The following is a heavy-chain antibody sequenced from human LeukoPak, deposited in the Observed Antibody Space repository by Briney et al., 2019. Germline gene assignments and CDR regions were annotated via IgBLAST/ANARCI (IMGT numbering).Heavy chain of an antibody. CDR1: GGSISSYY. CDR3: ARGFEVGSCDY. CDR2: IYYSGST. J-gene: IGHJ4*02. D-gene: IGHD3-3*01. Sequence: PSETLSLTCTVSGGSISSYYWSWIRQPPGKGLEWIGYIYYSGSTNYNPSLKSRVTISVDTSKNQFSLKLSSVTAADTAVYYCARGFEVGSCDYWGQGTLVTVSS. V-gene: IGHV4-59*01.